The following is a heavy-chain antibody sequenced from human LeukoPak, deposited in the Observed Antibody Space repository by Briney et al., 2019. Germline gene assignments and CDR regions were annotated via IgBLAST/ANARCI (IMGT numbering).Heavy chain of an antibody. Sequence: ASVKVSCKASGYTCTGYYMHWVRQAPGQGLEWMGWINPNSGGTNYAQKFQGRVTMTRDTSISTAYMELSRLRSDDTAVYYCARDRFGAAAGSYYGMDVWGQGTTVTVSS. CDR1: GYTCTGYY. D-gene: IGHD6-13*01. J-gene: IGHJ6*02. V-gene: IGHV1-2*02. CDR2: INPNSGGT. CDR3: ARDRFGAAAGSYYGMDV.